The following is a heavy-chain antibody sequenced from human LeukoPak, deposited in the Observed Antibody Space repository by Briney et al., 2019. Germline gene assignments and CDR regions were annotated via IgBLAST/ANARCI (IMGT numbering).Heavy chain of an antibody. Sequence: PGGSLRLSCAASGFTFSNYGMHWVRQAPGKGLEWVAVIWYDGSNKYYADSVKGRFTISRDNSKNTLYLQMNSLRAEDTAVYHCAKRSGYSGGWSDYWGQGTLVTVSS. CDR3: AKRSGYSGGWSDY. CDR1: GFTFSNYG. D-gene: IGHD6-19*01. J-gene: IGHJ4*02. V-gene: IGHV3-33*06. CDR2: IWYDGSNK.